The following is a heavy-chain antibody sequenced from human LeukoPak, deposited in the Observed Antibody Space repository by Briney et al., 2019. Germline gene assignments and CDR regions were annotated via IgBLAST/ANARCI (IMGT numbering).Heavy chain of an antibody. D-gene: IGHD6-19*01. CDR2: ISSSSSTM. CDR3: ARKGQIAVAGSFDY. CDR1: GFTFSSYS. V-gene: IGHV3-48*01. J-gene: IGHJ4*02. Sequence: WGSLRLSCAASGFTFSSYSMNWVRQAPGRGLEWLSYISSSSSTMYYADSVKGRFTISRDNAKNSLYLQMNSLRGEDTALYYCARKGQIAVAGSFDYWGQGTLVTVSS.